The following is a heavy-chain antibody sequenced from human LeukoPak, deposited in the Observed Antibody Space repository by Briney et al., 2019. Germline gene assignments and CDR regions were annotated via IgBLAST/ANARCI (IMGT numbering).Heavy chain of an antibody. Sequence: GGSLRLSCAASGFTFSSYAMHWVRQAPGKGLEWVAVISYDGSNKYYADSVKGRFTISRDNSKNTLYLQMNSLRAEDTAVYYCARDRGPSYCGSTSCYKGGNWFDPWGQGTLVTVSS. CDR3: ARDRGPSYCGSTSCYKGGNWFDP. J-gene: IGHJ5*02. CDR1: GFTFSSYA. CDR2: ISYDGSNK. D-gene: IGHD2-2*02. V-gene: IGHV3-30-3*01.